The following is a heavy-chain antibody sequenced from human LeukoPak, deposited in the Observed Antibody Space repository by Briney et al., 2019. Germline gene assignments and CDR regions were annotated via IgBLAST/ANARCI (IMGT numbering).Heavy chain of an antibody. V-gene: IGHV3-74*01. CDR2: INSDGRST. CDR1: GFTFSSYW. CDR3: ARGYDSSGYYLRAFDM. Sequence: PGGSLRLSCAASGFTFSSYWMHWVRQAPGKGLVWVSRINSDGRSTNYADSVKGRFTISRDNAKNTLYLQMSSLRAEDTAVYYCARGYDSSGYYLRAFDMWGRGTMVTVSS. J-gene: IGHJ3*02. D-gene: IGHD3-22*01.